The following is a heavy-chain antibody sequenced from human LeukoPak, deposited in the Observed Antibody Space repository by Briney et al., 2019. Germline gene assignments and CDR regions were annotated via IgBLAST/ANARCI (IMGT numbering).Heavy chain of an antibody. CDR3: ARVQSLQVSYDSSGYPFDY. CDR1: GGSISSTNW. J-gene: IGHJ4*02. CDR2: VHLSGRT. Sequence: SETLSLTCGASGGSISSTNWWTWVRQPPGEGLEWIGEVHLSGRTNYNPSLESRVTMSVDMSENHISLKLTSVTAADTAVYYCARVQSLQVSYDSSGYPFDYWGQGTLVTVSS. D-gene: IGHD3-22*01. V-gene: IGHV4-4*02.